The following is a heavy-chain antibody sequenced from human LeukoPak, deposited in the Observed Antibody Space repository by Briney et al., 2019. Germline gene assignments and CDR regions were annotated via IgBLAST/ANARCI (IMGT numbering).Heavy chain of an antibody. V-gene: IGHV4-4*07. CDR3: ARVAYYYDSSGYYPYYFDY. CDR2: IYTSGST. Sequence: SETLSLTCTVSGGSISSYYWSWIRQPAGKGLEWIGRIYTSGSTNYNPSLKSRVTMPVDTSKNQFSLKLSSVTAADTAVYYCARVAYYYDSSGYYPYYFDYWGQGTLVTVSS. D-gene: IGHD3-22*01. CDR1: GGSISSYY. J-gene: IGHJ4*02.